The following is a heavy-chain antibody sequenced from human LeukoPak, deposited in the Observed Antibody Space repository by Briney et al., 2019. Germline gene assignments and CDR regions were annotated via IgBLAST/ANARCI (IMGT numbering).Heavy chain of an antibody. Sequence: KTSETLSLTCAVYGDSLTGYYWTWIRQPPGKGLEWIGEINHSGSTNYNPSLKSRVTISVDTSKNQFSLNLTPVTAADTAIYYCATNVPGTKYFDPWGQGTLVTVSP. J-gene: IGHJ4*02. CDR1: GDSLTGYY. CDR2: INHSGST. CDR3: ATNVPGTKYFDP. V-gene: IGHV4-34*01. D-gene: IGHD1-14*01.